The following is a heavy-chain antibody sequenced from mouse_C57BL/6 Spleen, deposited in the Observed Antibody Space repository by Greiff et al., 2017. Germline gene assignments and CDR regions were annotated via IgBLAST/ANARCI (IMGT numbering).Heavy chain of an antibody. CDR1: GYTFTSYW. J-gene: IGHJ1*03. CDR3: ARYSNYWYFDV. V-gene: IGHV1-59*01. D-gene: IGHD2-5*01. Sequence: VQLQQPGAELVRPGTSVKLSCKASGYTFTSYWMHWVKQRPGQGLEWIGVIDPSDSYTNYNQKFKGKATLTVDTSSSTAYMQLSSRTSEDSAVYYCARYSNYWYFDVWGTGTTVTVSS. CDR2: IDPSDSYT.